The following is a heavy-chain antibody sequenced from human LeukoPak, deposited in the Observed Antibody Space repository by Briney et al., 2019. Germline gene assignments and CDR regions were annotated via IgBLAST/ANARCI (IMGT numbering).Heavy chain of an antibody. J-gene: IGHJ5*02. Sequence: GGSLRLSCAASGFTFSSYAMSWVRQAPGRGLEWVSAIGGSGGSTYYADSVKGRFTISRDNSKNTLYLQMNSLRAEDTAVYYCANRSLGYCSSTSCYEGGWFDPWGQGTLVTVSS. CDR1: GFTFSSYA. CDR2: IGGSGGST. D-gene: IGHD2-2*01. CDR3: ANRSLGYCSSTSCYEGGWFDP. V-gene: IGHV3-23*01.